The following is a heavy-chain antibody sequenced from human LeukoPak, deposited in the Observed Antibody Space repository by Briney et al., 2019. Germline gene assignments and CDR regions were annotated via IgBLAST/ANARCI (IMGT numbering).Heavy chain of an antibody. Sequence: RGSLRLSCAASGFTFSNYGIHWVRHAPGKGLEWVAFIVYVGNKKFYADSVKGRFNISRDNSKNTLYLQMNSLRGEDTAVYYCAKDPKNIVLVGDVNHSLDNWFDLWGEGTRVSVSS. D-gene: IGHD2-15*01. CDR1: GFTFSNYG. V-gene: IGHV3-30*02. CDR2: IVYVGNKK. CDR3: AKDPKNIVLVGDVNHSLDNWFDL. J-gene: IGHJ5*02.